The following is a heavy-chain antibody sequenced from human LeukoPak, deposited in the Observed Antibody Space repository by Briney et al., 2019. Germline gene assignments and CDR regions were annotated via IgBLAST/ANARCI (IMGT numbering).Heavy chain of an antibody. CDR3: AREEIRSWFDP. V-gene: IGHV4-4*07. Sequence: PSETLSLTCTVSGGSISSYYWSWIQQPAGKGLEWIGRIYTSGSTNYNPSLKSRVTISVDTSKNQFSLKLSSVTAADTAVYYCAREEIRSWFDPWGQGTLVTVSS. D-gene: IGHD5-24*01. CDR2: IYTSGST. J-gene: IGHJ5*02. CDR1: GGSISSYY.